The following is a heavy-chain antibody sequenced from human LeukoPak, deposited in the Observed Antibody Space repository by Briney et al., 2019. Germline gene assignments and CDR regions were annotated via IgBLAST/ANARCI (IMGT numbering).Heavy chain of an antibody. CDR3: AKDGVILAPGESWYMDV. V-gene: IGHV3-9*01. Sequence: GGSLRLSCAASGFTFDDYAMHWVRQAPGKGLGWVSGISWNSGSIDYADSVRGRFTISRDNAKNSLYLQMNSLRADDTALFYCAKDGVILAPGESWYMDVWGSGTPVTVSS. CDR2: ISWNSGSI. D-gene: IGHD3-10*01. CDR1: GFTFDDYA. J-gene: IGHJ6*03.